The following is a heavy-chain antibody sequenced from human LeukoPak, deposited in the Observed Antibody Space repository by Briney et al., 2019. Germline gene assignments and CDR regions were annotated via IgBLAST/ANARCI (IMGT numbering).Heavy chain of an antibody. V-gene: IGHV3-11*01. CDR1: GFTFSDYY. J-gene: IGHJ4*02. Sequence: GGSLRLPCAASGFTFSDYYMSWIRQAPGKGLEWVSYISSSGSTICYADSVKGRFTISRDNAKNSLYLQMNSLRAEDTAVYYCARDTSLGSGSYYRYWGQGTLVTVSS. CDR2: ISSSGSTI. D-gene: IGHD3-10*02. CDR3: ARDTSLGSGSYYRY.